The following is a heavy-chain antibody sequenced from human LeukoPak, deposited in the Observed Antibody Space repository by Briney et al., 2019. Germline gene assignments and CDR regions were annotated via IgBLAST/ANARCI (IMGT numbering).Heavy chain of an antibody. D-gene: IGHD5-12*01. J-gene: IGHJ4*02. CDR2: IYPSDSDT. CDR3: ARQRDSGFDIDS. V-gene: IGHV5-51*01. CDR1: GYSFTNYW. Sequence: GESLKISRMGSGYSFTNYWIGWVRQVPGSGLEWMGVIYPSDSDTRYSPSFQDQVTISADKSIDTAYLQWSSLKASDTAMYYCARQRDSGFDIDSWGQGTLVTVSS.